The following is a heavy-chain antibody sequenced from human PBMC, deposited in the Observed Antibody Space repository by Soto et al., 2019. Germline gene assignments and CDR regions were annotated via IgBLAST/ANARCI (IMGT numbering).Heavy chain of an antibody. V-gene: IGHV4-31*03. Sequence: QVQLQELGPGLVKPSQTLSLTCTVSGGSISSGGYYWSWIRQHPGKGLEWIGYIYYSGSTYYNPSLKSRVTISVDTSKNQFSLKVSSVTAADTAVYYCARVPIDRSGYSPGFDYWGQGTLVTVSS. CDR1: GGSISSGGYY. CDR3: ARVPIDRSGYSPGFDY. D-gene: IGHD3-22*01. J-gene: IGHJ4*02. CDR2: IYYSGST.